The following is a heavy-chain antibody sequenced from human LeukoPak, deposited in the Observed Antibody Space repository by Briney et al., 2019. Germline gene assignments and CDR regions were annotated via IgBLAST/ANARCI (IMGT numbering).Heavy chain of an antibody. CDR2: IYYSGST. D-gene: IGHD4-17*01. CDR3: ARRSHYGDFSDY. CDR1: GGSISSSSYY. V-gene: IGHV4-39*01. J-gene: IGHJ4*02. Sequence: SETLSLTCTVSGGSISSSSYYWGWIRQPPGKGLEWIGSIYYSGSTYYNPSLKSRVTISVDTSKNQFSLKLSPVTAADTAVYYCARRSHYGDFSDYWGQGTLVTVSS.